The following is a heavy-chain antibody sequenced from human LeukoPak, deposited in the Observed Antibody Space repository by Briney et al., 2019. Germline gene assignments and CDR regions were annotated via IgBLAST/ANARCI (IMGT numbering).Heavy chain of an antibody. CDR1: GFTVSSNY. CDR2: IYSGGST. D-gene: IGHD6-19*01. J-gene: IGHJ4*02. Sequence: GGSLRLSCAASGFTVSSNYMSWVRQAPGKGLEWVSVIYSGGSTYYADSVKGRFTISRDNAKNSLYLQMNSLRAEDTAVYYCARDWDSSGWPSDYWGQGTLVTVSS. CDR3: ARDWDSSGWPSDY. V-gene: IGHV3-66*01.